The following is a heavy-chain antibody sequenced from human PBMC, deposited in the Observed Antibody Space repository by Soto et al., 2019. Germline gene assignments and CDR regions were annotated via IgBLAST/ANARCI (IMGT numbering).Heavy chain of an antibody. V-gene: IGHV4-31*03. J-gene: IGHJ5*02. CDR3: ESDALRFLEWPVLGT. CDR2: IYNGRT. D-gene: IGHD3-3*01. Sequence: SETLSLTCTVSGDSISSGGYYWSWIRQLPGKGLEWIGYIYNGRTYYNPSLESRVTISVDTSKNQFSLKLSSVTAADTAIYYCESDALRFLEWPVLGTWGQGTLVTVSS. CDR1: GDSISSGGYY.